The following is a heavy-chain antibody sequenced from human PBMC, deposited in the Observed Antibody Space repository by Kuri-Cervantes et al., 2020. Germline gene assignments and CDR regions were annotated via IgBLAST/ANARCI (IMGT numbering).Heavy chain of an antibody. Sequence: SQTLSLTCAVSGGSISSSYYWSWIRQPPGKGLEWIGYIYYSGSTNYNPSLKSRVTISVDTSKNQFSLKLSSVTAADTAVYYCARTVADFFRRGSPFDYWGQGTLVTVSS. V-gene: IGHV4-61*01. CDR2: IYYSGST. D-gene: IGHD6-19*01. J-gene: IGHJ4*02. CDR3: ARTVADFFRRGSPFDY. CDR1: GGSISSSYY.